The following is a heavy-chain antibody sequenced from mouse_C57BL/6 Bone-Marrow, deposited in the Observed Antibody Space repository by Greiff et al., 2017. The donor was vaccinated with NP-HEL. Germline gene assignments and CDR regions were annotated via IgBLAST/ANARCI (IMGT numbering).Heavy chain of an antibody. CDR3: ARRGELGVYYFDY. J-gene: IGHJ2*01. D-gene: IGHD4-1*01. CDR1: GYTFTSYW. V-gene: IGHV1-61*01. CDR2: IYPSDSET. Sequence: QVQLQQPGAELVRPGSSVKLSCKASGYTFTSYWMDWVQQRPGQGLEWIGNIYPSDSETHYTQKFKDKATLTVDKSTSTAYMQLSSLTSEDSAVYYCARRGELGVYYFDYWGQGTTLTVSS.